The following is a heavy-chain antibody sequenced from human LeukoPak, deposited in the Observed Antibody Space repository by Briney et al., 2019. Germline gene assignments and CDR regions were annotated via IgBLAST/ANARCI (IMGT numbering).Heavy chain of an antibody. CDR2: ISSSSSYI. Sequence: GGSLRLSCAASGFTFSSYSMNWVRQAPGKGLEWVSSISSSSSYIYYADSGKGRFTISRDNAKNSVYLQMNSLRAEDTAVYYCARYYYDSSGYYFKSGYFDYWGQGTLVTVSS. V-gene: IGHV3-21*01. J-gene: IGHJ4*02. D-gene: IGHD3-22*01. CDR3: ARYYYDSSGYYFKSGYFDY. CDR1: GFTFSSYS.